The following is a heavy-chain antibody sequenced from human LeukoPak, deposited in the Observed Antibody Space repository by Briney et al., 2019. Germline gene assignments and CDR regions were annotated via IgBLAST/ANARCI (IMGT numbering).Heavy chain of an antibody. V-gene: IGHV1-2*02. D-gene: IGHD5-12*01. Sequence: ASVKVSCKASGYTFTGYYMHWVRRAPGQGLEWMGWINPNSGGTNYAQKFQGRVTMTRDTSISTAYMELSRLRSDDTAVYYCARGPVATIITDVPNWFDPWGQGTLVTVSS. CDR3: ARGPVATIITDVPNWFDP. J-gene: IGHJ5*02. CDR1: GYTFTGYY. CDR2: INPNSGGT.